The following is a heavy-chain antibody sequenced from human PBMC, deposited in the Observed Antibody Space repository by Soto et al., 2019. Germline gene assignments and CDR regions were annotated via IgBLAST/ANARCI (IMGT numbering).Heavy chain of an antibody. J-gene: IGHJ4*02. D-gene: IGHD3-3*01. CDR2: INPSGGST. CDR1: GYTFTGYH. Sequence: GASVKVSCKASGYTFTGYHIHWVRQAPGQGLEWMGIINPSGGSTSYAQRFQGRVTMTRDTSTSTVYMELSSLRSEDTAVYYCARGVTIFGVARANFDYWGQGTLVTVSS. CDR3: ARGVTIFGVARANFDY. V-gene: IGHV1-46*01.